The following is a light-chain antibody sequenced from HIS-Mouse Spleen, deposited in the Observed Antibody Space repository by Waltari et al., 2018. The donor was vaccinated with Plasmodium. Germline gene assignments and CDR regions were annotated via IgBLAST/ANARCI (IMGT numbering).Light chain of an antibody. V-gene: IGKV3-15*01. CDR2: GAS. Sequence: EIVMTQSPATLSVSPGERATLSCRVSQSVSSNLAWYQPKPGQAPRLLIYGASTRATGIPARFSGSGSGTEFTLTISSMQSEDFAVYYCQQYNNWPPTWTFGQGTKVEIK. CDR1: QSVSSN. CDR3: QQYNNWPPTWT. J-gene: IGKJ1*01.